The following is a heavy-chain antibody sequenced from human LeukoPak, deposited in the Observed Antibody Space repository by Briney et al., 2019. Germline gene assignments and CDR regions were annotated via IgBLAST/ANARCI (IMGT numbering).Heavy chain of an antibody. CDR1: GASISSYY. D-gene: IGHD3-9*01. V-gene: IGHV4-4*09. CDR2: IYTSGST. Sequence: SETLSLTCTVSGASISSYYWSWIRQPPGKGLEWIGYIYTSGSTNYNPSLNSRVTISVDTSKNQFSLKLSSVTAADTAVYYCARVPHDILGAFDIWGQGTMVTVSS. CDR3: ARVPHDILGAFDI. J-gene: IGHJ3*02.